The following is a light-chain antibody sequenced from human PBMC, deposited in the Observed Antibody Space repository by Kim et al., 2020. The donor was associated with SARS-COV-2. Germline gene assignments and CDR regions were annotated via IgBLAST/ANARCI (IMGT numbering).Light chain of an antibody. CDR3: QAWNSSTKGV. Sequence: SPGQTSSIPCSGNKMRHNYVSWYQQKSGQSPVLVIYQATKRPSGIPERFSGCGSGNTATLTISGIQAMDGADYYCQAWNSSTKGVFGGGTHLTVL. V-gene: IGLV3-1*01. CDR1: KMRHNY. J-gene: IGLJ3*02. CDR2: QAT.